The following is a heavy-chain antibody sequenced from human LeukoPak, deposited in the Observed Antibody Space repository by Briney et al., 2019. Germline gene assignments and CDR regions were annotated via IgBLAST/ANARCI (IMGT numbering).Heavy chain of an antibody. V-gene: IGHV3-33*01. CDR3: ATFNYYDSSGYSSSIPW. J-gene: IGHJ4*02. D-gene: IGHD3-22*01. Sequence: GGSLTLSCAASGFTFSSYGMHWVRHAPDQGLERVAVIWYDGSNKYYANSVKSRFTITRDNSTNTLYLQMNSLRAEDTAVYYYATFNYYDSSGYSSSIPWWGQGTLVTVSS. CDR1: GFTFSSYG. CDR2: IWYDGSNK.